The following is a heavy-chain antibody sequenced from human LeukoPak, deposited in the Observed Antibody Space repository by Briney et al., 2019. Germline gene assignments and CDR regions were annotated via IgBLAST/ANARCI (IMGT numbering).Heavy chain of an antibody. CDR1: GFTFSSYA. J-gene: IGHJ4*02. CDR3: ANKIVGSTPFDY. Sequence: GESLRLSCAASGFTFSSYAMAWIRQAPGKGLEWVSSIAGGGGGIPYADSVKGRFTISRDNSKNTLYLQMNNLRAEDTAVYYFANKIVGSTPFDYWGQGTLVTVSP. CDR2: IAGGGGGI. V-gene: IGHV3-23*01. D-gene: IGHD1-26*01.